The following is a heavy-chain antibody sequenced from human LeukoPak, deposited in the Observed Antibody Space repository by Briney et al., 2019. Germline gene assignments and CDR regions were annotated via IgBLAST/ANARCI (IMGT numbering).Heavy chain of an antibody. Sequence: PSETLSLTCTVSGGSISSSSYYWGWIRQPPGKGLEWIGSIYYSGSTYYNPSLKSRVTISVDTSKSQFSLKLSSVTAADTAVYYCARHRGYCSSTSCYTEIDYWGQGTLVTVSS. J-gene: IGHJ4*02. CDR3: ARHRGYCSSTSCYTEIDY. CDR1: GGSISSSSYY. D-gene: IGHD2-2*02. V-gene: IGHV4-39*01. CDR2: IYYSGST.